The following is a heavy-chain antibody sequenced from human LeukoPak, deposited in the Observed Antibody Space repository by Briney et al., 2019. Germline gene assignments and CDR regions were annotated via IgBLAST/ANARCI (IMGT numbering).Heavy chain of an antibody. CDR3: ARLWYYDYVWGSYRWLDP. Sequence: SETLSLTCAVYGGSFSGYYWSWIRQPPGKGLEGIGEINHSGSTNYNPSLKSRVTISVDTSKNQFSLKLSSVTAADTAVYYCARLWYYDYVWGSYRWLDPWGQGTLVTVSS. J-gene: IGHJ5*02. CDR1: GGSFSGYY. V-gene: IGHV4-34*01. D-gene: IGHD3-16*02. CDR2: INHSGST.